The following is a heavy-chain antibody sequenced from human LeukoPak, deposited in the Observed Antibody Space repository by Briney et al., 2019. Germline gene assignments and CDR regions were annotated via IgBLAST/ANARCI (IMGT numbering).Heavy chain of an antibody. CDR2: IYSGGST. CDR1: GFTVSSNY. V-gene: IGHV3-53*01. Sequence: PGGSLRLSCAASGFTVSSNYMSWVRQAPGKGLEWVSLIYSGGSTYYADSVKGRFTISRDNAKNSLYLQMNSLRAEDTAVYYCARDVATISNWFDPWGQGTLVTVSS. J-gene: IGHJ5*02. D-gene: IGHD5-24*01. CDR3: ARDVATISNWFDP.